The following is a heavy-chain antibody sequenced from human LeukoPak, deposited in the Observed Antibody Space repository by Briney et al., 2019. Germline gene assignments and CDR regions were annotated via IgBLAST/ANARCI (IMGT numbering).Heavy chain of an antibody. CDR2: ISGSGGST. D-gene: IGHD3-22*01. CDR1: GFTFSSYA. CDR3: AKVGPYYYDSSGYWDY. Sequence: PGGSLRLSCAASGFTFSSYAMSWVRQAPGKGQEWVSAISGSGGSTYYADSVKGRFTISRDNSKNTLYLQMNSLRAEDTAVYYCAKVGPYYYDSSGYWDYWGQGTLVTVSS. J-gene: IGHJ4*02. V-gene: IGHV3-23*01.